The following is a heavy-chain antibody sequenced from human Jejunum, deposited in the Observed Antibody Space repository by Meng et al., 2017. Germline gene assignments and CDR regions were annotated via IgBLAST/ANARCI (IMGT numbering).Heavy chain of an antibody. CDR3: ATIQSSPHFFNY. CDR1: GDSVTSGSYH. CDR2: IHHSGIT. J-gene: IGHJ4*02. Sequence: QVQLQESGPGLVKPSQTLSLACTVSGDSVTSGSYHWSWIRQHTGKGLEWMGYIHHSGITYYNPSLGSRLLISIDTSKRQLSLTLNSVTAADTALYYCATIQSSPHFFNYWGQGTLVTVSS. V-gene: IGHV4-30-4*01. D-gene: IGHD6-6*01.